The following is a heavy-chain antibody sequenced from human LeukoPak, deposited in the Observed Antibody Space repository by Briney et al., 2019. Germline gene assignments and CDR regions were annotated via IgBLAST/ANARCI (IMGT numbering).Heavy chain of an antibody. CDR1: GYTFTSSD. CDR2: MSPNSGDT. D-gene: IGHD3-10*01. CDR3: ARVGLRGSGTHHDWFDS. Sequence: ASVKVSGKASGYTFTSSDINWVRQATGEGLEWMGWMSPNSGDTGYAQKFQGRVTMTRDTSINTAYMELSSLRSKDTAVYYCARVGLRGSGTHHDWFDSWGQGTLITVSS. V-gene: IGHV1-8*01. J-gene: IGHJ5*01.